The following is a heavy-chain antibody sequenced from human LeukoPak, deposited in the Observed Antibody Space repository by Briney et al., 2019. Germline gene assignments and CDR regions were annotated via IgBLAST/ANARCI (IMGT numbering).Heavy chain of an antibody. CDR1: GGSFSGYY. V-gene: IGHV4-34*01. J-gene: IGHJ4*02. Sequence: SETLSLTCAVYGGSFSGYYWSWIRQPPGKGLEWIGEINHSGSTNYNPSLKSRVTISVDTSKNQFSLKLSSVTAADTAVYYCARAELRYYDFWSGYGSDYFDHWGQGTLVTVSS. CDR3: ARAELRYYDFWSGYGSDYFDH. CDR2: INHSGST. D-gene: IGHD3-3*01.